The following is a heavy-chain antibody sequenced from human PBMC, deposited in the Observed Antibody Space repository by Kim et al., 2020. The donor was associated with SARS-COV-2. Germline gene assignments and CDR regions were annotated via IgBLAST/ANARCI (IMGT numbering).Heavy chain of an antibody. CDR3: TRVRVDTAMGFDY. V-gene: IGHV3-49*02. Sequence: EYAASVKGRFTISRDDPKSIAYLQMNSLKTEDTAVYYCTRVRVDTAMGFDYWGQGILVTVSS. J-gene: IGHJ4*02. D-gene: IGHD5-18*01.